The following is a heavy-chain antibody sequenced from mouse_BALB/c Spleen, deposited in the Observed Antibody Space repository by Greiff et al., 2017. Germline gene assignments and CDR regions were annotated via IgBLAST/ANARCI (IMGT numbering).Heavy chain of an antibody. J-gene: IGHJ4*01. CDR3: ARLGRGAMDY. V-gene: IGHV2-6-7*01. CDR2: IWGDGST. CDR1: GFSLTSYG. D-gene: IGHD3-1*01. Sequence: QVQLKESGPGLVAPSQSLSITCTVSGFSLTSYGVNWVRQPPGKGLEWLGMIWGDGSTDYNSALKSRLSISKDNSKSQVFLKMNSLQTDDTARYYCARLGRGAMDYWGQGTSVTVSS.